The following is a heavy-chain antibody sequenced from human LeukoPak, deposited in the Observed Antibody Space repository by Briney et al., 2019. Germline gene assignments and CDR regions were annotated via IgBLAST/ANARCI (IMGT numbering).Heavy chain of an antibody. V-gene: IGHV1-69*13. D-gene: IGHD3-16*01. J-gene: IGHJ4*02. CDR3: ARVAYEGEPFDY. CDR1: GGTFSSYA. Sequence: GASVKVSCKASGGTFSSYAISWVRQAPGQGLEWMGGIIPIFGTANYARKFQGRVTITADESTSTAYMELSSLRSEDTAVYYCARVAYEGEPFDYWGQGTLVTVSS. CDR2: IIPIFGTA.